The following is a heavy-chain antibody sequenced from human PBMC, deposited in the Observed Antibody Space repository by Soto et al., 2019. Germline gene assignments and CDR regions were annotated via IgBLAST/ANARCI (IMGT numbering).Heavy chain of an antibody. J-gene: IGHJ4*02. V-gene: IGHV3-23*01. Sequence: GGSLRLSCAVSRFSLSNYAMSWVRQAPGKGLEWVSAVSGSGSNTYYIDSVKGRFTISRDKSKTTLFLQMNNLRAEDTAVYYCAKGGITLIRGSFDYWGQGALVTVSS. CDR3: AKGGITLIRGSFDY. CDR2: VSGSGSNT. CDR1: RFSLSNYA. D-gene: IGHD3-10*01.